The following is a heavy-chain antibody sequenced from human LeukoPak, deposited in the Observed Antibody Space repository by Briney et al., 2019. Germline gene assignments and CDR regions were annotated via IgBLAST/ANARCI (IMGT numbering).Heavy chain of an antibody. CDR3: AREDDWNYEDY. CDR2: IKQDGSEK. V-gene: IGHV3-7*01. CDR1: GFTFSNYW. Sequence: GGSLRLSCAASGFTFSNYWMSWVRQAPGKGLEWVANIKQDGSEKYYANSVKGRFTISRDNAKNSLYLQTNSLRAEDTAIYYCAREDDWNYEDYWGQGTLVTVSS. J-gene: IGHJ4*02. D-gene: IGHD1-7*01.